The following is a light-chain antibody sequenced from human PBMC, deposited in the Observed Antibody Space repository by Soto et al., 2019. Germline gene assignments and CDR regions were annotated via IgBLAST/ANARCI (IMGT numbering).Light chain of an antibody. CDR2: GAS. J-gene: IGKJ5*01. V-gene: IGKV3-20*01. CDR3: QQYGSSPT. Sequence: VLTQSPGTLSLSSGERATLSCRASQSLSSIYLAWYQQKPGQAPRLLMYGASNRATGIPDRFSGSGSGTDFTLTISRLEPEDFAVYYCQQYGSSPTFGQGTRLENK. CDR1: QSLSSIY.